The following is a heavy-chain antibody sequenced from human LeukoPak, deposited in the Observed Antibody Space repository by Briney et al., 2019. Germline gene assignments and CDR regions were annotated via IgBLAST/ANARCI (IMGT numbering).Heavy chain of an antibody. V-gene: IGHV3-30*01. CDR1: GFTFGSYA. J-gene: IGHJ6*03. Sequence: GGSLRLSCAASGFTFGSYAMHWVRQAPGKGLEWVAVISYDGSNKYYADSVKGRFTISRDSSKNTLYLQMNSLRVEDTAVCYCARDALYCSTTSCYISYMDVWGKGTTVTVSS. CDR2: ISYDGSNK. D-gene: IGHD2-2*01. CDR3: ARDALYCSTTSCYISYMDV.